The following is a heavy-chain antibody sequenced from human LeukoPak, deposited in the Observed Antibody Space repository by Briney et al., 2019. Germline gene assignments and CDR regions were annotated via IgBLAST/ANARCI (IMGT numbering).Heavy chain of an antibody. Sequence: PGRSLGLSCAASGFTFSSYAMHWVRQAPGKGLEWVAVISYDGSNKFYADSVKGRFTISRDNSKNTLYLQMNSLRAEDAAVYYCARDRAARPVPLFDYWGQGTLVTVSS. CDR1: GFTFSSYA. J-gene: IGHJ4*02. V-gene: IGHV3-30-3*01. CDR2: ISYDGSNK. D-gene: IGHD6-6*01. CDR3: ARDRAARPVPLFDY.